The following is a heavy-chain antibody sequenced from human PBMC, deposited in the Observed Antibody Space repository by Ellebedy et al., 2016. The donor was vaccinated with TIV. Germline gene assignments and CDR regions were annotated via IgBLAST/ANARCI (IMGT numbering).Heavy chain of an antibody. V-gene: IGHV3-30*18. Sequence: GGSLRLXXAASGFTFSSYGMPWVRQAPGKGLEWVAVISYDGSNKYYADSVKGRFTISRDNSKNTLYLQMNSLRAEDTAVYYCAKNGVAEETDGLDYWGQGTLVTVSS. CDR1: GFTFSSYG. CDR2: ISYDGSNK. J-gene: IGHJ4*02. D-gene: IGHD1-14*01. CDR3: AKNGVAEETDGLDY.